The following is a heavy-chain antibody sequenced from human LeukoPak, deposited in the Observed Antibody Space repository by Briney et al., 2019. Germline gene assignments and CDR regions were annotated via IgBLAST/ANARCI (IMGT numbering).Heavy chain of an antibody. J-gene: IGHJ4*02. D-gene: IGHD3/OR15-3a*01. CDR3: ARGWTKYYFDN. Sequence: SETLSLTCTISGGSISSYYWSWVRQPPGKGLEWIGYISYGATTNYTPSLKSRVTISVDTSKSQFSLKLTSMSAADTAVYYCARGWTKYYFDNWGQGTLVTVSS. CDR1: GGSISSYY. CDR2: ISYGATT. V-gene: IGHV4-59*01.